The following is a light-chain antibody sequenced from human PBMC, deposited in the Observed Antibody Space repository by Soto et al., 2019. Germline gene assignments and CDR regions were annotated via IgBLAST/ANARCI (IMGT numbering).Light chain of an antibody. CDR2: EVN. CDR3: SSHAGRNKFDV. J-gene: IGLJ1*01. Sequence: QSALTQPPSASGSPGQSVTISCTGTSSDIGAYNFVSWYQQHPGKAPKLMIYEVNKRPSGVPDRFSGSKSGNTASLTVSGLQAEDEADYYCSSHAGRNKFDVFGSGTKLTVL. V-gene: IGLV2-8*01. CDR1: SSDIGAYNF.